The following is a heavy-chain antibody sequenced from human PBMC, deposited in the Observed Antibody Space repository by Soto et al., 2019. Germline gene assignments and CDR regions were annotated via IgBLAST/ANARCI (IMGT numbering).Heavy chain of an antibody. V-gene: IGHV3-7*01. CDR1: GFTFSSYW. Sequence: PGGSLRLSCAASGFTFSSYWMSWVRQAPGKGLEWVANIKQDGSEKYYVDSVKGRFTISRDNAKNSLYLQMNSLRAEDTAVYYCARKDCSGGSCQNYYYYGMDVWGQGTTVTVSS. J-gene: IGHJ6*02. CDR2: IKQDGSEK. CDR3: ARKDCSGGSCQNYYYYGMDV. D-gene: IGHD2-15*01.